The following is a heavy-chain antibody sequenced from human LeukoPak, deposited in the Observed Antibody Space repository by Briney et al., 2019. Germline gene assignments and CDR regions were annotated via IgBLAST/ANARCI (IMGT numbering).Heavy chain of an antibody. CDR2: INPNSGGT. J-gene: IGHJ4*02. D-gene: IGHD1-7*01. Sequence: ASVKVSCRASGYTFTGYYMHWVRQAPGQGLEWMGWINPNSGGTNYAQKFQGRVTMTRDTSISTAYMELSRLRSDDTAVYYCVRWWELELRGFDYWGQGTLVTVSS. V-gene: IGHV1-2*02. CDR3: VRWWELELRGFDY. CDR1: GYTFTGYY.